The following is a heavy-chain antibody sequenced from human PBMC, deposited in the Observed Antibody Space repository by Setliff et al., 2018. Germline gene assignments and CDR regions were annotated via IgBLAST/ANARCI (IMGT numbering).Heavy chain of an antibody. V-gene: IGHV1-3*01. Sequence: GASVKVSCKASGYTFTTYAIHWVRQAPGQRLEWMGWISGGNGNTKYLEKFQGRVTFTRDTSASTAYMEVSSLRSEDAAVYFCSVVDLGDYWGQGTLVTVSS. CDR2: ISGGNGNT. D-gene: IGHD2-15*01. CDR3: SVVDLGDY. J-gene: IGHJ4*02. CDR1: GYTFTTYA.